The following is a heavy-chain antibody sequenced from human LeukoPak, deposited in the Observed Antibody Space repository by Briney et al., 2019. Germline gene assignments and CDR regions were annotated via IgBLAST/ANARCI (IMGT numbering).Heavy chain of an antibody. CDR2: INPSGGST. J-gene: IGHJ3*02. Sequence: GGSLRLSCAASGFTFSSYGITWVRQAPGQGLEWMGIINPSGGSTSYAQKFQGRVTMTRDTSTSTVYMELSSLRSEDTAVYYCARDMGYDSSGYPIPAFDIWGQGTMVTVSS. CDR1: GFTFSSYG. D-gene: IGHD3-22*01. V-gene: IGHV1-46*01. CDR3: ARDMGYDSSGYPIPAFDI.